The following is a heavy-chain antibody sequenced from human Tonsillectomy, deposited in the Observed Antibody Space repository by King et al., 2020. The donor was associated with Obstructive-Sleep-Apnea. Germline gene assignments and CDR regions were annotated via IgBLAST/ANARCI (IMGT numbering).Heavy chain of an antibody. CDR3: ARRQMTTGDYYYYYGMDV. CDR2: IYYSGST. V-gene: IGHV4-30-4*01. Sequence: QLQESGPGLVKPSQTLSLTCTVSGGSISSGDYYWSWIRQPPGKGLEWIGYIYYSGSTYYNPSLQIRVTISVDTSKNQFSRNLSSVTAADTAVYYCARRQMTTGDYYYYYGMDVWGQGTTVTVSS. CDR1: GGSISSGDYY. J-gene: IGHJ6*02. D-gene: IGHD4-17*01.